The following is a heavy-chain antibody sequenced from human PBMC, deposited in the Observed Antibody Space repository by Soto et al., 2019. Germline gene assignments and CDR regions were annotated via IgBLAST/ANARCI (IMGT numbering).Heavy chain of an antibody. Sequence: ETLTLACTVSGDSITGYYWSGVRQPAGKGLEWIGRIYTSGSTSYNPSLESRVTMSLDTSKNQLSLKLTSVTAADTAVYYCVTTSSWFRGFYFDYWGQGTPVTVYS. V-gene: IGHV4-4*07. CDR2: IYTSGST. CDR3: VTTSSWFRGFYFDY. D-gene: IGHD6-13*01. CDR1: GDSITGYY. J-gene: IGHJ4*02.